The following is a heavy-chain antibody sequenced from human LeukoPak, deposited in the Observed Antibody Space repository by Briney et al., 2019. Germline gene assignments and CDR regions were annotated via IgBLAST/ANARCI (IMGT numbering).Heavy chain of an antibody. V-gene: IGHV3-53*01. CDR1: GFTVDSNY. Sequence: GGSLRLSCAASGFTVDSNYLSWVRQAPGKGLEWVSTIYTGGNTYYAASVKGRFTISRDFSKNTVFLHMNSLRAEDTAMYYCARGDDSGYYDYFDYWGQGAQVTVSS. CDR3: ARGDDSGYYDYFDY. D-gene: IGHD3-22*01. J-gene: IGHJ4*02. CDR2: IYTGGNT.